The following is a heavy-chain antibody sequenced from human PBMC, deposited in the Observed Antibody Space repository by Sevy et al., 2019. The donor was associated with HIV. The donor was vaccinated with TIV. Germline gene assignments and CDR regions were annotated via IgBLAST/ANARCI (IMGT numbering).Heavy chain of an antibody. D-gene: IGHD6-19*01. Sequence: SETLSLTCTVSGDSITSYYWAWIRQPPGKGLEWIGIVHNGGSTNYNPSLKSRLTISVDTTNNQFSLKLGSVTVADTAVYFCARPHTSGWTRFEHWGQGILVTVSS. CDR3: ARPHTSGWTRFEH. CDR2: VHNGGST. CDR1: GDSITSYY. V-gene: IGHV4-59*01. J-gene: IGHJ4*02.